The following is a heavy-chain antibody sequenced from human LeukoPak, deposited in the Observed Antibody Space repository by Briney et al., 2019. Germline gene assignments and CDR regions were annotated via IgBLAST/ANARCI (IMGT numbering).Heavy chain of an antibody. J-gene: IGHJ4*02. CDR1: GFTFSSYA. CDR3: AKDAQWLPLFDY. CDR2: IWYDGSNK. D-gene: IGHD6-19*01. Sequence: GGSLRLSCAASGFTFSSYAMSWVRQAPGKGLEWVAVIWYDGSNKYYADSVKGRFTISRDNSKNTLYLQMNSLRAEDTAVYYCAKDAQWLPLFDYWGQGTLVTVSS. V-gene: IGHV3-33*06.